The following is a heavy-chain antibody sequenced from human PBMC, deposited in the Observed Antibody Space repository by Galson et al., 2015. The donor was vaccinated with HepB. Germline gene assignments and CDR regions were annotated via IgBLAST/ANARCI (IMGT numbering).Heavy chain of an antibody. D-gene: IGHD2/OR15-2a*01. CDR2: ISWDSGGT. CDR3: AKGRYSNYVLGWFDS. Sequence: SLRLSCATSGFRFADHAMHWVRQVPGKGLEWVSGISWDSGGTGYADSVKGRFTISRDNAKNSLYLQMNSLRPEDTALYFCAKGRYSNYVLGWFDSWGQGTLVSVSS. J-gene: IGHJ5*01. V-gene: IGHV3-9*01. CDR1: GFRFADHA.